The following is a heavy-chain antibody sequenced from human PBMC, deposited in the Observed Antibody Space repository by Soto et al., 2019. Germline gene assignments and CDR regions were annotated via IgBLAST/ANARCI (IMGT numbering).Heavy chain of an antibody. Sequence: EVQLVESGGGQVKPGGSLRLSCAASGFTFSGYTVNWVRQAPGKGLEWVSSISTSGGYIFYADSVKGRFTISRDNAKNSLDLQLNSLRAEDTAVYYCARDAYRATTFTTDYSYYAMDVWGQGTTVTVSS. J-gene: IGHJ6*02. CDR3: ARDAYRATTFTTDYSYYAMDV. CDR2: ISTSGGYI. V-gene: IGHV3-21*01. CDR1: GFTFSGYT. D-gene: IGHD1-1*01.